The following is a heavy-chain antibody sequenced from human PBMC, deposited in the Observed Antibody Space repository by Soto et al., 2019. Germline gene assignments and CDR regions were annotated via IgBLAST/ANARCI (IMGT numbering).Heavy chain of an antibody. J-gene: IGHJ4*02. CDR1: GFTFGTYA. V-gene: IGHV3-23*01. CDR3: AKLTGANPFDC. D-gene: IGHD1-26*01. CDR2: ISGTDGGT. Sequence: EVQLLESGGGLVQPGGSLRLSCAASGFTFGTYAMTWVRQAPGKGLEWVSVISGTDGGTYYADSVKGRFTISRVSSKNTLYLHMNSLRAEDTAVYYCAKLTGANPFDCWGQGTLVTVSS.